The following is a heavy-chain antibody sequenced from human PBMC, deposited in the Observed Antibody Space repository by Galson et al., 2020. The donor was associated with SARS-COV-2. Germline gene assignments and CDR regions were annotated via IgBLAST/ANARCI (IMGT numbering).Heavy chain of an antibody. Sequence: ASVKVSCKTSGYMFISYGISWVRQAPGEGLEWMGWIRVYNGDTNYARKFQDRITLTTDISSSTAYLEMRSLRSDDSAVYYCARDYDFWGDWGQGTLVTVSP. V-gene: IGHV1-18*01. J-gene: IGHJ1*01. CDR1: GYMFISYG. CDR2: IRVYNGDT. D-gene: IGHD3-3*01. CDR3: ARDYDFWGD.